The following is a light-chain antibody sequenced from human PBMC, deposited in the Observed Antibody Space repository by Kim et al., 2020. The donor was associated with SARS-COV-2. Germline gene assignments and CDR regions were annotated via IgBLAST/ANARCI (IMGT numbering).Light chain of an antibody. J-gene: IGLJ1*01. CDR3: SSYAGSKNV. V-gene: IGLV2-8*01. Sequence: QSALTQPPSASGSPGQSVTISCTGTSSDVGGYNYVSWYQLHPGQAPKLMIYEVSKRPSGVPDRFSGSKSGNTASLTVSGLQAEDEADYYCSSYAGSKNVFGTGTKVTVL. CDR2: EVS. CDR1: SSDVGGYNY.